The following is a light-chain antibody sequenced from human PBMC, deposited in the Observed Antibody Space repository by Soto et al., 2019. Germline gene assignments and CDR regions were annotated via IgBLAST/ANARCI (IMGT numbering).Light chain of an antibody. V-gene: IGKV3-11*01. CDR2: DAS. CDR3: HQRSNWPPDT. CDR1: QSVSSTF. J-gene: IGKJ5*01. Sequence: VLTQSPDTLSLSPGERATLSCRAGQSVSSTFLNWYQQKPGQAPRLLIYDASNRATGIPARFSGSGSGTDFTLTIGSLEPEDFAVYYCHQRSNWPPDTFGQGTRREIK.